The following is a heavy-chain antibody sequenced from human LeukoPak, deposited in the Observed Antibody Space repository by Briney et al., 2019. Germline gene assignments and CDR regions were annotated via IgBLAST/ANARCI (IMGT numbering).Heavy chain of an antibody. Sequence: KPGGSLRLSCAASGFTFSSYRMNCVRQPPGKGLEWVSSISSSSSYIYYADSVKGRFTISRDNAKISLYLQMNSLRAEDTAVYYCAREYCSSTSCYFWDYYYYGMDVWGQGTTVTVSS. CDR3: AREYCSSTSCYFWDYYYYGMDV. CDR2: ISSSSSYI. D-gene: IGHD2-2*01. J-gene: IGHJ6*02. V-gene: IGHV3-21*01. CDR1: GFTFSSYR.